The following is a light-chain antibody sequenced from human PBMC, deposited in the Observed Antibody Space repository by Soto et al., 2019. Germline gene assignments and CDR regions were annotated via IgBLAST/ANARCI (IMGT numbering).Light chain of an antibody. CDR2: DAS. Sequence: EIVLTQSPATLSLSPGERATLSCRASQSVSSYLAWYQQKPGQAPRLLIYDASTRATGIPARFSGSGSGTDFTLTISSLQPEDFAVYYCQQRSNWPPGLTFGGGTQVEIK. CDR3: QQRSNWPPGLT. V-gene: IGKV3-11*01. CDR1: QSVSSY. J-gene: IGKJ4*01.